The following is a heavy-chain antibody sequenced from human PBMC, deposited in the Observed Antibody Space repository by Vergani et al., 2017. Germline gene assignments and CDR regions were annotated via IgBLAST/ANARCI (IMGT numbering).Heavy chain of an antibody. CDR2: INPNSGGT. J-gene: IGHJ4*02. CDR3: ASPDIVVVGALEGDY. Sequence: QVQLVQSGAEVKKPGASVKVSCKASGYTFTGYYMHWVRQAPGQGLEWMGWINPNSGGTNYAQKFQGRVTMTRDTSISTAYMALSRLRSDDTAVYYCASPDIVVVGALEGDYWGQGTLVTVSS. CDR1: GYTFTGYY. V-gene: IGHV1-2*02. D-gene: IGHD2-15*01.